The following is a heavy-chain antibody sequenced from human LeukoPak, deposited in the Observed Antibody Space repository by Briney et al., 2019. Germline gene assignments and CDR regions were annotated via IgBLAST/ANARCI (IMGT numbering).Heavy chain of an antibody. CDR3: ASQLNYYYDSSGYYV. D-gene: IGHD3-22*01. CDR1: GYTFTSYG. Sequence: ASVKVSCKASGYTFTSYGISWVRQAPGRGLEWMGWISAYNGNTDYAQKLQGRVTMTTDTSTSTAYMELRSLRSDDTAVYYCASQLNYYYDSSGYYVWGQGTLVTVSS. CDR2: ISAYNGNT. V-gene: IGHV1-18*01. J-gene: IGHJ4*02.